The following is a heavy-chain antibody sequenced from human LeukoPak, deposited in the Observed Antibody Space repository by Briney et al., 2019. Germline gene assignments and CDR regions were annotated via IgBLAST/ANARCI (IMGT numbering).Heavy chain of an antibody. Sequence: SETLSLTCTVSGGSVSSGSYYWSWIRQPPGKGLEWIGYIYYSGSTYYNPSLKSRVTISVDTSKNQFSLKLSSVTAADTAVYYCAREQTSYYDILTGYRYFDYWGQGTLVTVSS. J-gene: IGHJ4*02. CDR1: GGSVSSGSYY. CDR2: IYYSGST. D-gene: IGHD3-9*01. V-gene: IGHV4-61*01. CDR3: AREQTSYYDILTGYRYFDY.